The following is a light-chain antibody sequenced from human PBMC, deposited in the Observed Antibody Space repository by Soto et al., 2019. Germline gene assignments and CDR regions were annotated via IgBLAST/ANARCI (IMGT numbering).Light chain of an antibody. J-gene: IGKJ1*01. V-gene: IGKV3-20*01. CDR3: QQYGSSPKT. CDR1: QSVSSSY. CDR2: GAS. Sequence: EIVLTQSPGTLSLSPGERATLSCRASQSVSSSYLAWYQQKPGQAPRLLIYGASSRATGIPDRFSGSESGTDFTLTISRLEPEDFAVYYFQQYGSSPKTFGQGTKVEIK.